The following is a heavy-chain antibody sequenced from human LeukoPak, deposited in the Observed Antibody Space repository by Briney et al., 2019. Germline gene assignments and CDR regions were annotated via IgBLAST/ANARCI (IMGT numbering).Heavy chain of an antibody. J-gene: IGHJ1*01. D-gene: IGHD5-24*01. V-gene: IGHV3-33*01. CDR1: GFTFSSYG. CDR2: IWYDGSNK. Sequence: GRSLRLSCAASGFTFSSYGMHWVRQAPGKGLEWVAVIWYDGSNKYYGDSVKVRFTISRANSKNTLYLHMDSLRVEDTAVYYCARGDGYNDAEYLQHWGQGTLVTVS. CDR3: ARGDGYNDAEYLQH.